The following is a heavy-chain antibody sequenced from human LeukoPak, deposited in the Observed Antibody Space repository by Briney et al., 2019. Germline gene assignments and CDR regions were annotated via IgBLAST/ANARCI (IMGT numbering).Heavy chain of an antibody. CDR3: ASASSHRIAAGGDY. J-gene: IGHJ4*02. V-gene: IGHV3-74*01. CDR1: GFTFSNYW. Sequence: GGSLRLSCAASGFTFSNYWMHWVRQAPGKGLVWVSRINSDGSSRNYADSVKGRFTISRDNAKNTLYLQMNSLRAEDTAVYYCASASSHRIAAGGDYWGQGTWSPSPQ. D-gene: IGHD6-13*01. CDR2: INSDGSSR.